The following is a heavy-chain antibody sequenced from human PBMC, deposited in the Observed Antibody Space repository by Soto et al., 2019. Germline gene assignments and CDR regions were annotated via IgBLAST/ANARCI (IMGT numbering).Heavy chain of an antibody. Sequence: SETLSLTGTVSGGSISGYYWSWIRQPAGKGLEWIGRIYTSGSTNYNPSLKSRVTMSVDTSKNQFSLKLRSVIVADTAVYHCARFVRSCSGTTCYTRADVWGQGTTVTVSS. CDR2: IYTSGST. J-gene: IGHJ6*02. D-gene: IGHD2-2*02. CDR1: GGSISGYY. CDR3: ARFVRSCSGTTCYTRADV. V-gene: IGHV4-4*07.